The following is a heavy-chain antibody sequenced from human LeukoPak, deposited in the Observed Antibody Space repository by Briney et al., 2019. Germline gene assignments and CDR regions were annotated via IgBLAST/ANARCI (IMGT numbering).Heavy chain of an antibody. CDR3: ARVQGHPPNGLDI. CDR2: INSDGSST. V-gene: IGHV3-74*01. CDR1: GFTFSSYW. Sequence: GGSLRLSCAASGFTFSSYWMHWIRQAPGKGLVWVSRINSDGSSTSYADSVKGRFTISRDNAKNTLYLQMNSLRADDTAVYYCARVQGHPPNGLDIWGQGTMVTVSS. D-gene: IGHD2-8*01. J-gene: IGHJ3*02.